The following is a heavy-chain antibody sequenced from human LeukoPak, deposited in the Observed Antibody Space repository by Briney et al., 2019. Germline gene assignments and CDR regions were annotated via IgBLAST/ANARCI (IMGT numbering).Heavy chain of an antibody. CDR2: ISYDGSNK. CDR3: ATTQYSGSYYEFDY. CDR1: GFTFSSYG. V-gene: IGHV3-30*03. D-gene: IGHD1-26*01. J-gene: IGHJ4*02. Sequence: GGSLRLSCAASGFTFSSYGMHWVRQAPGKGLEWVAVISYDGSNKYYADSVKGRFTISRDNSKNTLYLQMNSLRAEDTAVYYCATTQYSGSYYEFDYWGQETLVTVSS.